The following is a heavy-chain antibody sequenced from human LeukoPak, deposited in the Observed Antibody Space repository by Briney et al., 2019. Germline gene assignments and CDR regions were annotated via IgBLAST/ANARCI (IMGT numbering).Heavy chain of an antibody. CDR1: GCTISNYY. V-gene: IGHV4-59*08. Sequence: PSETLSLTCTASGCTISNYYWSWIRQPPGKGLECMGDIYYSGTTTYNPSLKNRLSIFVDTYYNNSPLQQNTGMTADTAAYYCGRHGGYSSPYLHWGQGTLVTVSS. CDR3: GRHGGYSSPYLH. CDR2: IYYSGTT. D-gene: IGHD6-13*01. J-gene: IGHJ1*01.